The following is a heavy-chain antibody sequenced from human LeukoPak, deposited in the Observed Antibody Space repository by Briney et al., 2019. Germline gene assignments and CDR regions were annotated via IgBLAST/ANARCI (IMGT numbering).Heavy chain of an antibody. CDR2: IYYSGST. Sequence: SETLSLTCTVSGGSISSYYWSWIRQPPGKGLEWIGYIYYSGSTNYNPSLKSRVTISVDTSTNQFSLKLSSVTAADTAVYYCARGPYSSTASRSSWFDPWGQGTLVTVSS. V-gene: IGHV4-59*01. D-gene: IGHD6-13*01. J-gene: IGHJ5*02. CDR1: GGSISSYY. CDR3: ARGPYSSTASRSSWFDP.